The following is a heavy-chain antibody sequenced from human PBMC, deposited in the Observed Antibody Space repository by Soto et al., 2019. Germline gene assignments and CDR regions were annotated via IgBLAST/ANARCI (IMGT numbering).Heavy chain of an antibody. J-gene: IGHJ4*02. CDR2: IYYSGST. CDR3: ARHISFVGAMVVDYFDY. V-gene: IGHV4-39*01. Sequence: QLQLQESGPGLVKPSETLSLTCTVSGGSISSSSYYWGWIRQPPGKGLEWIGSIYYSGSTYYNPSLKSRVTISVDTSKNQFSLKLSSVTAADTAVYYCARHISFVGAMVVDYFDYWGQGTLVTVSS. D-gene: IGHD1-26*01. CDR1: GGSISSSSYY.